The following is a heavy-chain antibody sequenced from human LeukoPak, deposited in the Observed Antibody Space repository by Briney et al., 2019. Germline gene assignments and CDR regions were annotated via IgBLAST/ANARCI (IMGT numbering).Heavy chain of an antibody. CDR2: ISSSSSTI. CDR1: GFTFSSYS. Sequence: GGSPRLSCAASGFTFSSYSMNWVRQAPGKGLEWVSYISSSSSTIYYADSVKGLFTISRDNAKNSLYLQMNSLRDEDTAVYYCARDLPPGSSGWYLGYWGQGTLVTVSS. J-gene: IGHJ4*02. CDR3: ARDLPPGSSGWYLGY. V-gene: IGHV3-48*02. D-gene: IGHD6-19*01.